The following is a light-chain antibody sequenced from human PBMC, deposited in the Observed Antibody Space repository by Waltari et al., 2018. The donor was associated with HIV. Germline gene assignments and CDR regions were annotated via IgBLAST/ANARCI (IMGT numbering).Light chain of an antibody. CDR1: QSIGSW. CDR2: KAS. V-gene: IGKV1-5*03. J-gene: IGKJ1*01. CDR3: QQYNTYPWT. Sequence: DILMTQSPSTLSASVGVRVIITCRASQSIGSWLAWYQQKPRKAPKLLVFKASSLQSGVPSRFNGAGSGTEFTLTINNLQPDDFATYYCQQYNTYPWTFGQGTKVDIE.